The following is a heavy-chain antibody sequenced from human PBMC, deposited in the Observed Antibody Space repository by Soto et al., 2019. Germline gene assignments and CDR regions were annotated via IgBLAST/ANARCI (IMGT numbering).Heavy chain of an antibody. CDR3: IHYGSGSYSTDY. V-gene: IGHV3-73*01. CDR2: IRSKANRYAT. Sequence: GGSLRLSCAGTGFTFSDADIHWVRQASGKGLEWVGRIRSKANRYATVYSASAKGRFTISRDDSRDSAYLQMNSLKTEDTAVYYCIHYGSGSYSTDYWGPGTLVTVS. J-gene: IGHJ4*02. D-gene: IGHD3-10*01. CDR1: GFTFSDAD.